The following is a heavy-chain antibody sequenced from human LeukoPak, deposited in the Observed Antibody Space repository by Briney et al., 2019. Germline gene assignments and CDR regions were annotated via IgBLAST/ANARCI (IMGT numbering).Heavy chain of an antibody. CDR2: IFSAGST. D-gene: IGHD3-10*01. CDR1: GGSMNNYY. Sequence: SETLSLTCTVSGGSMNNYYWSWIRQPPGKGLDWIGYIFSAGSTYLNPSLKSRVTISVDTSKNQFSLKLSSVTAADTAVYYCARDFGPFRGFDYWGQGTLVTVSS. CDR3: ARDFGPFRGFDY. V-gene: IGHV4-59*01. J-gene: IGHJ4*02.